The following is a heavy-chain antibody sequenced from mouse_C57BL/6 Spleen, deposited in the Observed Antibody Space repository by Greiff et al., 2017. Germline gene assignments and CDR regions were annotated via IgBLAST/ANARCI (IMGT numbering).Heavy chain of an antibody. V-gene: IGHV3-3*01. J-gene: IGHJ4*01. CDR1: GFSINSDCY. CDR3: ARAYYYGSSYDYAMDY. D-gene: IGHD1-1*01. Sequence: EVQRVESGPSLVRPSQTLSLTCTVTGFSINSDCYWIWIRQFPGNKLEYIGYTFYSGFTYYNPSLESRTYITRDTSKNQFSLKLSSVTTEDTATYYGARAYYYGSSYDYAMDYWGQGTSVTVSS. CDR2: TFYSGFT.